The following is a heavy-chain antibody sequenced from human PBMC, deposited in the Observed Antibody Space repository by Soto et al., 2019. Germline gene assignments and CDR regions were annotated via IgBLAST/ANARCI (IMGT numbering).Heavy chain of an antibody. Sequence: PSETLSLTCAVYGGPFSGYYWSWIRQPPGKGLEWIGEINHSGSTNYNPSLKSRVTISVDTSKNQFSLKLSSVTAADTAVYYCARAGPQYSSSWTYYYYYYGMDVWGQGTTVTVSS. D-gene: IGHD6-13*01. J-gene: IGHJ6*02. CDR3: ARAGPQYSSSWTYYYYYYGMDV. CDR2: INHSGST. CDR1: GGPFSGYY. V-gene: IGHV4-34*01.